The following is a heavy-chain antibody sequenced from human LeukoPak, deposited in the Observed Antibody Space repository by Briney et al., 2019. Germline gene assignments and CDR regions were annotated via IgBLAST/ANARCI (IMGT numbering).Heavy chain of an antibody. V-gene: IGHV4-59*12. CDR1: GGSISSYY. Sequence: SETLSLTCTVSGGSISSYYWSWIRQPPGKGLEWIGYTYYSGSTNYNPSLKSRVTISVDTSKNQYSLGLSSVTAADTAMYYCARDGYNYGLDRFDSWGQGTLVTVSS. CDR3: ARDGYNYGLDRFDS. J-gene: IGHJ4*02. CDR2: TYYSGST. D-gene: IGHD1-1*01.